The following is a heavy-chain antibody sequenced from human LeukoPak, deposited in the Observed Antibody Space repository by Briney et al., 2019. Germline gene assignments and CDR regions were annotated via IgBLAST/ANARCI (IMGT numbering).Heavy chain of an antibody. D-gene: IGHD6-13*01. J-gene: IGHJ4*02. V-gene: IGHV4-39*01. CDR1: GGSISSSSYY. CDR3: ARSTHSRQQLFY. Sequence: SETLSLTCTVSGGSISSSSYYWGWIRQPPGKGLEWIGSIYYSGSTYYNPSLKSRVTISVDTSKNQFSLKLSSVTAADTAVYYCARSTHSRQQLFYWGQGTLVTVSS. CDR2: IYYSGST.